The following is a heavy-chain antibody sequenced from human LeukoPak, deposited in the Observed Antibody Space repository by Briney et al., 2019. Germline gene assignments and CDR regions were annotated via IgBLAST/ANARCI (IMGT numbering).Heavy chain of an antibody. Sequence: GGSLRLSCAASGFTFSTYEMNWVRQAPGKGLEWVSYINSRGNTKHYSDSVRGRLTVSRDNAKNSLYLQMNSLRAEDTAMYYCARDQNWSPDWWGQGTLVTVSS. CDR1: GFTFSTYE. J-gene: IGHJ4*02. D-gene: IGHD1-1*01. CDR3: ARDQNWSPDW. CDR2: INSRGNTK. V-gene: IGHV3-48*03.